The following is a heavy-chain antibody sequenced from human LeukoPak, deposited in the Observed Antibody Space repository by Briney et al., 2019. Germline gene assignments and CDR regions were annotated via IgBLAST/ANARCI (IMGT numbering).Heavy chain of an antibody. Sequence: SETLSLTCTVSGGPISSYYWSWIRQPPGRGLEWIGYIYYSGSTNYNPSLKSRVTISVDTSKNQFSLKLSSVTAADTAVYYRARGKVGAYYYMDVWGKGTTVTVSS. CDR1: GGPISSYY. D-gene: IGHD1-26*01. CDR2: IYYSGST. CDR3: ARGKVGAYYYMDV. J-gene: IGHJ6*03. V-gene: IGHV4-59*01.